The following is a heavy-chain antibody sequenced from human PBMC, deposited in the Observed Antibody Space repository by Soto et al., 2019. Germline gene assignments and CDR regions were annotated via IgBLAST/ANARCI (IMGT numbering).Heavy chain of an antibody. CDR1: GFTFSNYG. D-gene: IGHD5-12*01. J-gene: IGHJ4*02. V-gene: IGHV3-48*01. CDR2: ISSSSSTI. CDR3: AKDLIRGVGDGYNYGGLADGAPA. Sequence: EVQLVESGGDLVQPGGSLRLSCAASGFTFSNYGMNWVRQAPGKGLEWVSYISSSSSTILYANSVKGRFTISRDNAKNSLYLQMNSLRAEDTAIYYCAKDLIRGVGDGYNYGGLADGAPAWGQGILVTVSS.